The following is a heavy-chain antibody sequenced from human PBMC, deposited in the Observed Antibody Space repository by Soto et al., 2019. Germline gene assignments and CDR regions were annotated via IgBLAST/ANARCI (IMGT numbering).Heavy chain of an antibody. V-gene: IGHV3-48*01. CDR3: ARSYYDSSASYASYGMDV. CDR2: ISASSRTL. Sequence: PGGSLRLSCGASGFTFSSYSMNWVRQAPGKGLEWISHISASSRTLFYADSVKGRFTISRDNAKNSLYLQMNSLRAEDTAVYYYARSYYDSSASYASYGMDVWGQGTTVTV. D-gene: IGHD3-22*01. CDR1: GFTFSSYS. J-gene: IGHJ6*02.